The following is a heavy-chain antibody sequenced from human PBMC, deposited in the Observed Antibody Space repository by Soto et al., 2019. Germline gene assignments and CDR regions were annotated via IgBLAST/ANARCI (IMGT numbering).Heavy chain of an antibody. CDR1: GGSISSSSYY. J-gene: IGHJ4*02. Sequence: QLQLQESGPGLVKPSETLSLTCTVSGGSISSSSYYWGWIRQPPGKGLEWIGSIYYSGSTYYNPSLKSRVTISVDTSKNQFSLKLSSVTAADTAVYYCAILHPHLGELSLSVFDYWGQGTLVTVSS. D-gene: IGHD3-16*02. V-gene: IGHV4-39*01. CDR3: AILHPHLGELSLSVFDY. CDR2: IYYSGST.